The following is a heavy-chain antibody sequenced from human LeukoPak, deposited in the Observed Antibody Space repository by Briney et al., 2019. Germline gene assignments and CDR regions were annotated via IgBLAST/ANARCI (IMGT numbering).Heavy chain of an antibody. J-gene: IGHJ4*02. V-gene: IGHV1-8*01. CDR1: GYTFTSYD. CDR3: ARGWEFDWLNY. D-gene: IGHD3-9*01. CDR2: MSPNSGNT. Sequence: GASVKVSCKASGYTFTSYDINWVRQATGQGLEWMGWMSPNSGNTGYAQKSQGRVTMTRNTPISTAYMGLSSLRSEDTAVYYCARGWEFDWLNYWGQGTLVTASS.